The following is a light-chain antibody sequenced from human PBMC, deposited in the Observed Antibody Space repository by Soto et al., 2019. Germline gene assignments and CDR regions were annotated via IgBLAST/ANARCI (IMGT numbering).Light chain of an antibody. CDR1: SSDVGLYDY. CDR3: SLYATDSSYV. CDR2: AVS. V-gene: IGLV2-14*01. J-gene: IGLJ1*01. Sequence: QSGLTQPASVSGSPGQSITISCTGTSSDVGLYDYVSWYQQHPGKAPQLMIYAVSNRPSGVSNRFSASKSGNTASLFISGLQAEDEADYYCSLYATDSSYVFGSGTQVTVL.